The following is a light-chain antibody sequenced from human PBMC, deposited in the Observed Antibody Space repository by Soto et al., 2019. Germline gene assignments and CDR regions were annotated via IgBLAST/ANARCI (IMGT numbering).Light chain of an antibody. V-gene: IGKV3-20*01. CDR2: GAS. CDR3: QQYGSSPTWT. Sequence: EIVLTQSPGTLSLTRGERATLSCRASQSVSSTYLAWYQQKPGQAPRLLIYGASSRATGIPDRFSGSGSGTDFTLTISRLEPEDFAVYYCQQYGSSPTWTFGQGTKVEIK. CDR1: QSVSSTY. J-gene: IGKJ1*01.